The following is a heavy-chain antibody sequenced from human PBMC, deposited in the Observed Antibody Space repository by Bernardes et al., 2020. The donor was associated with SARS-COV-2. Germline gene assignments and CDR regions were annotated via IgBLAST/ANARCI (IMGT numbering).Heavy chain of an antibody. CDR3: ARHSNIVATWQIDY. J-gene: IGHJ4*02. Sequence: SETLSLTCTVSGGSISSYYWSWIRQPPGKGLEWIGYIYYSGSTNYNPSLKSRVTISVDTSKNQFSLKLSSVTAADTAVYYCARHSNIVATWQIDYWGQGTLVTVSS. CDR2: IYYSGST. V-gene: IGHV4-59*08. D-gene: IGHD5-12*01. CDR1: GGSISSYY.